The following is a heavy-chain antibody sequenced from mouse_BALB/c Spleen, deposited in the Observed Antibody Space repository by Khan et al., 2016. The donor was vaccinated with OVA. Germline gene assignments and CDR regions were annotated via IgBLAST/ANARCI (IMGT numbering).Heavy chain of an antibody. Sequence: QVQLMESGPGLVAPSQSLSITCTVSGLSLTSSGVHWVRQPPGKGLEWLGVIWAGGSTHYNSALMSRLSISKYNYKSTVFFTKTSLQTDDTAMYDCARLEDIWGQGTTLTVAS. CDR2: IWAGGST. J-gene: IGHJ2*01. CDR1: GLSLTSSG. V-gene: IGHV2-9*02. CDR3: ARLEDI. D-gene: IGHD1-3*01.